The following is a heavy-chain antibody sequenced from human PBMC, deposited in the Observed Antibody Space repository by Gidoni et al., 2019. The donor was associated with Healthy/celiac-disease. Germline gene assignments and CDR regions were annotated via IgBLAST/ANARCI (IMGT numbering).Heavy chain of an antibody. J-gene: IGHJ4*02. Sequence: EVQLVESGRGLVKPGRSLRLSCTASGFTFGDYAMSWFRQAPGKGLGWVGFIRSKAYGGTTEYAASVKGRFTISRDDSKSIAYLQMNSLKTEDTAVYYCTRGLYSGYDFGYFDYWGQGTLVTVSS. CDR2: IRSKAYGGTT. D-gene: IGHD5-12*01. CDR3: TRGLYSGYDFGYFDY. V-gene: IGHV3-49*05. CDR1: GFTFGDYA.